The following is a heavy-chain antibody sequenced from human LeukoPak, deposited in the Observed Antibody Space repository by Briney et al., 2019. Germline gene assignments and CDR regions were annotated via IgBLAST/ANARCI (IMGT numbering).Heavy chain of an antibody. D-gene: IGHD3-22*01. V-gene: IGHV1-69*13. CDR2: IIPIFGTA. CDR3: ARNEDSSGQSFDY. Sequence: AVKVSCKTSGYTFTSYGISWVRQAPGQGLEWMGGIIPIFGTANYAQKFQGRVTITADESTSTAYMELSSLRSEDTAVYYCARNEDSSGQSFDYWGQGTLVTVSS. J-gene: IGHJ4*02. CDR1: GYTFTSYG.